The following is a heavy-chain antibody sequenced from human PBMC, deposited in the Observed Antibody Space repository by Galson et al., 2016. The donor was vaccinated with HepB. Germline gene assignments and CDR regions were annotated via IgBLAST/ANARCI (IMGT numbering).Heavy chain of an antibody. Sequence: SCKASGDTFTGYYIHWVRQAPGQGLEWMAWLSANSGATNYAQKFQGCVTMTRDTSISTAYMELTSLTSDATAIYYCATSTGYRSGWGAFDIWGQGTMVTVSS. CDR2: LSANSGAT. J-gene: IGHJ3*02. D-gene: IGHD6-25*01. CDR3: ATSTGYRSGWGAFDI. V-gene: IGHV1-2*04. CDR1: GDTFTGYY.